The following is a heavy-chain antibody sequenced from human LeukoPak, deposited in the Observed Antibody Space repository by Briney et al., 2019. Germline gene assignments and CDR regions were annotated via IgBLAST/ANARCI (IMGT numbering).Heavy chain of an antibody. CDR3: ARDKYYYDSSGYYQY. CDR2: INPNSGGT. V-gene: IGHV1-2*02. D-gene: IGHD3-22*01. Sequence: ASVKVSCKASGYTFTGYSMHWVRQAPGQGLEWMGWINPNSGGTNSAQKFQGRVTMTRDTSISTAYMELSRLRSDDTAVYYCARDKYYYDSSGYYQYWGQGTLVTVSS. CDR1: GYTFTGYS. J-gene: IGHJ4*02.